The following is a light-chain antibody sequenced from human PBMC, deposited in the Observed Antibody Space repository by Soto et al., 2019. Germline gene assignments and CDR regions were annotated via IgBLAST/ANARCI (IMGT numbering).Light chain of an antibody. Sequence: AIQMTQSPSSLSASVGDSVTITCRASQGIRIDLAWYQQKPGTAPNLLIYSASNLQSGVPSRFSGRGAGTAFTHTISSLQPEEFATYYCLQHFNYPRSFGGGTKVEIK. CDR3: LQHFNYPRS. V-gene: IGKV1-6*01. J-gene: IGKJ4*01. CDR2: SAS. CDR1: QGIRID.